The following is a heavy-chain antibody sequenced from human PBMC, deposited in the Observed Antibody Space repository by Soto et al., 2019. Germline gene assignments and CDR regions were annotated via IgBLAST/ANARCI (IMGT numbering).Heavy chain of an antibody. CDR3: ARDREIDYSSGWYDY. V-gene: IGHV3-30-3*01. CDR2: ISDDGSNT. J-gene: IGHJ4*02. D-gene: IGHD6-19*01. CDR1: GFAFSSYA. Sequence: QVQLVESGGGVVQPGRSLRLSCAASGFAFSSYAMHWVRQAPGKGLEWVAVISDDGSNTYYADSVKGRFTISRDNSKNTLYLQMNSLRAEDTAVYYCARDREIDYSSGWYDYWGQGTLVTVSS.